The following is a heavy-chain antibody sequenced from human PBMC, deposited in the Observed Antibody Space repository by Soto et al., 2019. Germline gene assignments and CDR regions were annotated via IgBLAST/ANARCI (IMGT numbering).Heavy chain of an antibody. V-gene: IGHV3-74*01. J-gene: IGHJ4*02. D-gene: IGHD3-10*01. CDR1: GFTLSNHW. CDR2: INTDGSIT. CDR3: ARSDGGFDY. Sequence: GGSLRLSCAASGFTLSNHWMHWVRQAPGEGLVWVSRINTDGSITTYADSVKGRFTISRDNAKNTLFLQMNSLRAEDTAVYYCARSDGGFDYWGQGTLVTVSS.